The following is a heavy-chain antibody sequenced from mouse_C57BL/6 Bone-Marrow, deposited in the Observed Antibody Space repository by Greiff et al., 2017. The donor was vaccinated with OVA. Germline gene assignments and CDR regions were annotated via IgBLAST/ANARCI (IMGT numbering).Heavy chain of an antibody. CDR3: ARGDPPYYFDD. J-gene: IGHJ2*01. D-gene: IGHD2-13*01. CDR2: IDPSDSET. Sequence: QVKLQQPGAELVKPGSSVKLSCKASGYTFTSYWMHWVKQRPIQGLEWIGNIDPSDSETHYKQKFKDKATLTEDKTSSTAFMQISSLTSEDSAVYYGARGDPPYYFDDWGQGTTLTVSS. V-gene: IGHV1-52*01. CDR1: GYTFTSYW.